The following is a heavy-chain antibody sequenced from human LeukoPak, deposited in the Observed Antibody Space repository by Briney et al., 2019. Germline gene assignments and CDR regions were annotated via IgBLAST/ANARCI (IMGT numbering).Heavy chain of an antibody. CDR2: INHSGST. V-gene: IGHV4-34*01. D-gene: IGHD3-9*01. CDR1: GGSFSGYY. CDR3: ARRLRYFDWIRSDWFDP. Sequence: SETLSLTCAVYGGSFSGYYWSWIRQPPGKVLEWIGEINHSGSTNYNPSLKSRVTISVDTSKNQFSLKLSSVTAADTAVYYCARRLRYFDWIRSDWFDPWGQGTLVTVSS. J-gene: IGHJ5*02.